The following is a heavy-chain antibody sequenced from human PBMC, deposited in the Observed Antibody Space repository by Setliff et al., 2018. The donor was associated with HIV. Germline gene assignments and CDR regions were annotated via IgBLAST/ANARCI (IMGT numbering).Heavy chain of an antibody. J-gene: IGHJ4*02. Sequence: GGSLRLSCAASGFTFNNAWMTWVRQAPGKGLEWVGHIKSKTDGGTTYYAAPVEGRFTISRDDSKNTLSLIMNDLKADDTAMYYCTKEKRGSGAYNFDLWGQGTLVTVSS. D-gene: IGHD5-12*01. CDR2: IKSKTDGGTT. CDR3: TKEKRGSGAYNFDL. V-gene: IGHV3-15*01. CDR1: GFTFNNAW.